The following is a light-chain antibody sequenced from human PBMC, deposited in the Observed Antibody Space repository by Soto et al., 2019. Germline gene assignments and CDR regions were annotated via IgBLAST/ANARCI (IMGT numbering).Light chain of an antibody. J-gene: IGLJ1*01. CDR3: SSYTSSSPRV. V-gene: IGLV2-14*01. CDR1: SSDVGGYNY. CDR2: EVS. Sequence: QSVLTQPGSVSGSPGQSITISCTGTSSDVGGYNYVSWYQQHPGKAPKLMIYEVSNRPSGVSNRFSGSKSGNTASLTISGLQAEDEADYYCSSYTSSSPRVFGTGTKVTVL.